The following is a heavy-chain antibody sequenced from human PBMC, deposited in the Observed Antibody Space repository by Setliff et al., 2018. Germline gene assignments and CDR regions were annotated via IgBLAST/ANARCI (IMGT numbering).Heavy chain of an antibody. CDR3: ARDRGGTNPWFDS. V-gene: IGHV3-23*03. D-gene: IGHD3-10*01. CDR1: GFTFSTYA. Sequence: GGSLRLSCAASGFTFSTYAMHWVRQAPGKGLEWVSIVYSGYSSTYYGDSVKGRFTISRDSSKNTLYLQMNSLTAEDTAMYYCARDRGGTNPWFDSWGQGTLVTVSS. J-gene: IGHJ5*01. CDR2: VYSGYSST.